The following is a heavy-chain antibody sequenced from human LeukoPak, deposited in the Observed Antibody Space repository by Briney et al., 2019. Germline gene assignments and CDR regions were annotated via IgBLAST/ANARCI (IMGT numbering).Heavy chain of an antibody. CDR3: ARLRHTIFGGNWFDP. J-gene: IGHJ5*02. V-gene: IGHV4-34*01. D-gene: IGHD3-3*01. Sequence: PSETLSLTCAVYGGSFSGYYWSWIRQPPGKGLEWIGEINHSGSTNYNPSLKSRVTISVDTSKNQFSLKLSSVTAADTAVYYCARLRHTIFGGNWFDPWGQGTLVTVSS. CDR1: GGSFSGYY. CDR2: INHSGST.